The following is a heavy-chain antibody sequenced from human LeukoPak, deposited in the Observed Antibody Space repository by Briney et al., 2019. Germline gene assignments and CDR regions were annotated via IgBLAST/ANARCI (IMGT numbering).Heavy chain of an antibody. CDR3: AKDPRQYSSSWLFDY. CDR1: GFTFSSYG. D-gene: IGHD6-13*01. J-gene: IGHJ4*02. V-gene: IGHV3-30*02. CDR2: IRYDGSNK. Sequence: PGGSLRLSCVASGFTFSSYGMHWVRQAPGKGLEWVAFIRYDGSNKYYADSVKGRFTISRDKYKNTLYLEMNSPKPEDTAVYYCAKDPRQYSSSWLFDYWGQGTLVTVSS.